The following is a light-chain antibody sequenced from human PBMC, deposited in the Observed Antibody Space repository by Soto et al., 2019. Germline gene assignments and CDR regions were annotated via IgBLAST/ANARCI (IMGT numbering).Light chain of an antibody. J-gene: IGKJ1*01. CDR2: IAS. V-gene: IGKV1-39*01. CDR1: QNINNF. Sequence: DIQMTQSPTSLYASVGERVTITCRASQNINNFVNWYQQKSGKAPKLLIYIASTLESGVPSRFSGSGSGTDFTLTISSLQPEDFVAYYCQQSYSFPRTFGQGTKVDVK. CDR3: QQSYSFPRT.